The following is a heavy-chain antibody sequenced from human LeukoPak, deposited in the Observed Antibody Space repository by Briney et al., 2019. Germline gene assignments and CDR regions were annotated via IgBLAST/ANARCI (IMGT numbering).Heavy chain of an antibody. J-gene: IGHJ5*02. Sequence: ASVKVSCKASGYTFTGYYMHWVRQAPGQGLEWMGWINPNSGGTNYAQKFQGRVTMTRDTSISTAYMELSRLRSDDTAAYYCARAGDSSGYNWFDPWGQGTLVTVSS. CDR1: GYTFTGYY. CDR3: ARAGDSSGYNWFDP. CDR2: INPNSGGT. D-gene: IGHD3-22*01. V-gene: IGHV1-2*02.